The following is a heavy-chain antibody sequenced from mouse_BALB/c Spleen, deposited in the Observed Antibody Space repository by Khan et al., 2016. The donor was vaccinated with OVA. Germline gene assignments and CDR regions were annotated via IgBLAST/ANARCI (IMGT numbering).Heavy chain of an antibody. CDR1: GFSLTSYG. Sequence: VQPQESGPGLVAPSQSLSITCTVSGFSLTSYGVHWVRQPPGKGLEWLGVIWTGGSTNYNSALMSRLSISKDNSKSQVFLKMNSLQTDDTAMYYCARYYGNYGWYFDVWGAGTTVTVSS. V-gene: IGHV2-9*02. J-gene: IGHJ1*01. CDR3: ARYYGNYGWYFDV. CDR2: IWTGGST. D-gene: IGHD2-1*01.